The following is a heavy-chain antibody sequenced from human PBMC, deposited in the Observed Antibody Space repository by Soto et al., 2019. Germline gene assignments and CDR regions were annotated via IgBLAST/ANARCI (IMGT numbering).Heavy chain of an antibody. J-gene: IGHJ3*02. Sequence: ASVKVSCKASGYTFTSYGISWVRQAPGQGLEWMGWISAYNGNTNYAQKLQGRVTMTTDTSTSTAYMELRSLRSDDTAVYYCARRRLGEFVTRAGRPGYRNAFDIWGQGTMVTVSS. D-gene: IGHD3-16*01. V-gene: IGHV1-18*01. CDR3: ARRRLGEFVTRAGRPGYRNAFDI. CDR2: ISAYNGNT. CDR1: GYTFTSYG.